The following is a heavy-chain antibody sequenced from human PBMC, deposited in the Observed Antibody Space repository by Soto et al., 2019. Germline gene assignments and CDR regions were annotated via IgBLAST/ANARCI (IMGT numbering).Heavy chain of an antibody. V-gene: IGHV4-59*01. CDR1: GVSISSYY. J-gene: IGHJ5*02. D-gene: IGHD2-2*01. CDR3: ARGDVVVPAAWFDP. Sequence: ASETLSLTCTVSGVSISSYYWSWIRQPPGKGLEYIGYIYYTGSTKYNPSLKSRVTISVDTSKNQFSLTLTSMTAADTAVYYCARGDVVVPAAWFDPWGQGSLVTVSS. CDR2: IYYTGST.